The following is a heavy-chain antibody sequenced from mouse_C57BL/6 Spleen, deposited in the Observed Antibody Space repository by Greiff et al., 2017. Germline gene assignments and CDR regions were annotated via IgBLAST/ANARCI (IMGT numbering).Heavy chain of an antibody. J-gene: IGHJ2*01. CDR3: ATHSSGYPYYFDY. D-gene: IGHD3-2*02. V-gene: IGHV1-55*01. CDR2: IYPGSGST. CDR1: GYTFTSYW. Sequence: VQLQQPGAELVKPGASVKMSCKASGYTFTSYWITWVKQRPGQGLAWIGDIYPGSGSTNYNEKFKSKATLTVDTSSSTAYMQLSSLTSEDSAVYYCATHSSGYPYYFDYWGKGTTLTVSS.